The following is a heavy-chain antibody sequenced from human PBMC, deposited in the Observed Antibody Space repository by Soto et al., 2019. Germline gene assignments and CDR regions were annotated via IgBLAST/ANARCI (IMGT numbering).Heavy chain of an antibody. J-gene: IGHJ4*02. V-gene: IGHV3-23*01. CDR1: GFSFSSYA. D-gene: IGHD1-26*01. Sequence: QPGGSLRLSCEASGFSFSSYAMSWVRQAPGKGLEWVSAISGPGDFTYYADSVKGHFTISRDSSKNTLYLQMNSLRVGDTAVYYCARSLYSGSYYRLDYWGQGTLVTVSS. CDR2: ISGPGDFT. CDR3: ARSLYSGSYYRLDY.